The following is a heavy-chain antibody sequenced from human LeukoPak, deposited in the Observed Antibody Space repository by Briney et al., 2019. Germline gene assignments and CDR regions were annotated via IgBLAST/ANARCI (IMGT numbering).Heavy chain of an antibody. CDR3: VRHEGTISGWPFDY. V-gene: IGHV5-51*01. J-gene: IGHJ4*02. CDR1: GLTFTKYW. D-gene: IGHD6-19*01. Sequence: GESLKISCKGSGLTFTKYWIGWVRQMPGKGLEWMGIMYLGDSETRYSPSFQGQVTISADKPISTVFLQWSSLKASDTAMYYCVRHEGTISGWPFDYWGQGTLVTVSS. CDR2: MYLGDSET.